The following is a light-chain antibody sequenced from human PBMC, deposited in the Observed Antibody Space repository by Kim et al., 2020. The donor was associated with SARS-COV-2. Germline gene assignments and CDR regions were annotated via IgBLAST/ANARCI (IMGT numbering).Light chain of an antibody. J-gene: IGLJ3*02. CDR2: GKS. CDR1: SSNIVAGYD. CDR3: QSYDSSLSGWV. Sequence: QRVTNSCTGTSSNIVAGYDVHWYQQLPGTGPNLLIYGKSDRPSGVPDRFSGSKSGTSASLAITGLQAEDEADYYCQSYDSSLSGWVFGGGTQLTVL. V-gene: IGLV1-40*01.